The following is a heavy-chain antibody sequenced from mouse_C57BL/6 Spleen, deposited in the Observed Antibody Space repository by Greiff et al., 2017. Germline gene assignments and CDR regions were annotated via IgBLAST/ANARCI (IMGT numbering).Heavy chain of an antibody. CDR1: GYTFTDYN. J-gene: IGHJ4*01. D-gene: IGHD1-1*01. CDR2: INPNNGGT. CDR3: ADTVEGAMDY. V-gene: IGHV1-22*01. Sequence: VQLQQSGPELVKPGASVKMSCKASGYTFTDYNMHWVKQSHGKSLEWIGYINPNNGGTSYNQKFKGKATLTVNKSTSTAYMELRSLTSEDSAVYYCADTVEGAMDYWGQGTSVTVSS.